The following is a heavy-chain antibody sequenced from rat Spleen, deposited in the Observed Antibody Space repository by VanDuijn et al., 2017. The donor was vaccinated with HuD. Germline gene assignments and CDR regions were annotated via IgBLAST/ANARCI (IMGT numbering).Heavy chain of an antibody. D-gene: IGHD4-3*01. V-gene: IGHV5S10*01. CDR3: ATQSIIRVPLFDY. Sequence: EVQLVESGGGLVQPGRSLKLSCAASGFTFGDYNMAWVRQAPKKGLEWVATIVYDGTRTYFRDSVKGRFTLSRDNTKSTLYLQMDSLRSEDTATYYCATQSIIRVPLFDYWGQGVMVTVSS. J-gene: IGHJ2*01. CDR1: GFTFGDYN. CDR2: IVYDGTRT.